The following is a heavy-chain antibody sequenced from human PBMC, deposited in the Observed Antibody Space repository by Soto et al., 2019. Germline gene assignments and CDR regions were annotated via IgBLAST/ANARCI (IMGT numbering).Heavy chain of an antibody. CDR1: GFTFSSYA. J-gene: IGHJ6*02. D-gene: IGHD3-10*01. CDR3: ARDGDHFLWFGELFPHNYYYGMDV. V-gene: IGHV3-23*01. Sequence: GGSLRLSCADSGFTFSSYAISWIRQAPGKGLEWVSVISGSDDSTNYADTVKGRFTISRDNSKNTLYLQMNSLRAEDTAVYYCARDGDHFLWFGELFPHNYYYGMDVGGQGTTVTVSS. CDR2: ISGSDDST.